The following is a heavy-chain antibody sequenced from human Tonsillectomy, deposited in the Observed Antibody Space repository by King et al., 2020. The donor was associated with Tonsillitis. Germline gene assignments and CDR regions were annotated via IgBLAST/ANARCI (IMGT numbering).Heavy chain of an antibody. CDR1: GYTFIDYY. CDR3: ARVFTSSVGVAAIPDYFDY. CDR2: INPNSGGT. D-gene: IGHD2-21*02. J-gene: IGHJ4*02. V-gene: IGHV1-2*02. Sequence: QLVQSGAEVKKPGASVRVSCKASGYTFIDYYILWVRQAPGQGLEWMGWINPNSGGTDYAQKFQGRVTMTRYTSIRTAYMELSRLRSDDTAVYYCARVFTSSVGVAAIPDYFDYWGQGTRVTVSS.